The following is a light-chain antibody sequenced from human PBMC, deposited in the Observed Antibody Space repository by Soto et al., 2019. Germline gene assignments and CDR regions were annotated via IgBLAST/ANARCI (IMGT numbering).Light chain of an antibody. CDR3: QQYNNWPPSWT. Sequence: EIVMTQSPATLSVSPGERATLSRRASQSVSSNLAWYQQKPGQAPRLLIYGASTRATGIPARFSGSGSGTEFTLTISSLQSEDSAVYYCQQYNNWPPSWTFGQGTKVEIK. V-gene: IGKV3-15*01. CDR1: QSVSSN. CDR2: GAS. J-gene: IGKJ1*01.